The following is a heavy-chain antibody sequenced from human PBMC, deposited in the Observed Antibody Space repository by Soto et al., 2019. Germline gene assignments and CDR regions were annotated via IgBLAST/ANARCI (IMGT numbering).Heavy chain of an antibody. Sequence: EVQLLESGGGLVQPGGSLRLSCAASGFTFSSYAMSWVRQAPGKGLECVSAISGSGGSTYYADSVKGRFTISRDNSKNTLYLQMNSLRAEDTAVYYCAKDIVVVPAAMHAFDIWGQGTMVTVSS. CDR3: AKDIVVVPAAMHAFDI. CDR2: ISGSGGST. V-gene: IGHV3-23*01. J-gene: IGHJ3*02. D-gene: IGHD2-2*01. CDR1: GFTFSSYA.